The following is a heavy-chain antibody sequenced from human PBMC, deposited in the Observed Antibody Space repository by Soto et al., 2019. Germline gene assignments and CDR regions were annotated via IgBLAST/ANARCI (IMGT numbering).Heavy chain of an antibody. CDR3: ARLLAAAGPAFFDY. Sequence: SVKVSCKASGGTFSSYAISWVRQAPGQGLEWMGGIIPIFGTANYAQKFQGRVTITADESTSTAYMELSSLRSEDTAVYYCARLLAAAGPAFFDYWGQGTLVTGSS. V-gene: IGHV1-69*13. CDR2: IIPIFGTA. D-gene: IGHD6-13*01. CDR1: GGTFSSYA. J-gene: IGHJ4*02.